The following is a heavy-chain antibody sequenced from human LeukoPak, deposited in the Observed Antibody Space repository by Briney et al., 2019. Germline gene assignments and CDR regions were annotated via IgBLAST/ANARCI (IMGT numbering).Heavy chain of an antibody. D-gene: IGHD3-10*01. CDR2: INTNSGGT. CDR1: GYTFTSYA. Sequence: GASVKVSCKASGYTFTSYAMNWVRQAPGQGLEWMGWINTNSGGTNCAQKFQGRVTMTRDTSISTAYMELSRLRSDDTAVYYCARDFYYGSGIDYCGQGTLVTVSS. V-gene: IGHV1-2*02. CDR3: ARDFYYGSGIDY. J-gene: IGHJ4*02.